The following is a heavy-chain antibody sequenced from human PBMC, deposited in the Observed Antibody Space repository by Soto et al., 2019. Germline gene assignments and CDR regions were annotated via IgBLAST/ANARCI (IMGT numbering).Heavy chain of an antibody. V-gene: IGHV3-30-3*01. CDR1: GFTFSSYA. CDR3: ARDHQYYDFWSGPTSYYGMDV. D-gene: IGHD3-3*01. J-gene: IGHJ6*02. Sequence: VGSLRLSCAASGFTFSSYAMHWVRQAPGKGLEWVAVISYDGSNKYYADSVKGRFTISRDNSKNTLYLQMNSLRAEDTAVYYCARDHQYYDFWSGPTSYYGMDVWGQGTTVTVSS. CDR2: ISYDGSNK.